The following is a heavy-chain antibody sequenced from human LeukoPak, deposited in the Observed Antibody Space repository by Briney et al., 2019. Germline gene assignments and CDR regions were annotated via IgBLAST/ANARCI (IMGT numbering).Heavy chain of an antibody. D-gene: IGHD3-22*01. CDR3: ARDRGDDTSTFYPNWFDP. V-gene: IGHV3-7*01. Sequence: PGRSLRLSCAASGFTFSSYAMDWVRQAPGKGLEWVANIKQDGSEKYYVDSVKGRFTISRDNAKDSLYLQMNSLTAEDTAVYYCARDRGDDTSTFYPNWFDPWGQGTLVTVSS. J-gene: IGHJ5*02. CDR1: GFTFSSYA. CDR2: IKQDGSEK.